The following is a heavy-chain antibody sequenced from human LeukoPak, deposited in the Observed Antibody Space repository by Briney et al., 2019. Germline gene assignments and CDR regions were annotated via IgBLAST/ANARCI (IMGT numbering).Heavy chain of an antibody. J-gene: IGHJ4*02. Sequence: GASVKASCKTFNYTFTAYGINWVRQAPGQGLEWMGWIRSDNGKTNYAQKLQGRVTLTTDTTTSTAYMELRSLRSDDTAIYYCARDYSSGWYSVDYWGQGTLITVSS. CDR2: IRSDNGKT. CDR3: ARDYSSGWYSVDY. CDR1: NYTFTAYG. D-gene: IGHD6-19*01. V-gene: IGHV1-18*01.